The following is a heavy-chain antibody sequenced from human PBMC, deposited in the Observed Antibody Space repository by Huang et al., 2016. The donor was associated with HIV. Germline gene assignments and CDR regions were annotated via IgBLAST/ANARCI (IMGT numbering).Heavy chain of an antibody. CDR3: ARVEINTLTGYFSSFDN. CDR1: GGSFRNYF. J-gene: IGHJ4*02. CDR2: INHSGRT. V-gene: IGHV4-34*01. D-gene: IGHD3-9*01. Sequence: QVHLQQWGAGLLKPSEALSLTCAVYGGSFRNYFWSWIRQPPGKGLEWIGEINHSGRTSHSPSLKSRVTISVDTSKNQFSLKLSSVTAADTAVYYCARVEINTLTGYFSSFDNWGQGTLVTVSS.